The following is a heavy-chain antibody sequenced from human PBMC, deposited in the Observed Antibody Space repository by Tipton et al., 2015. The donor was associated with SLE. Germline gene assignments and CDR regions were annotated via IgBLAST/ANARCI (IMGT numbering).Heavy chain of an antibody. V-gene: IGHV4-59*01. CDR1: GGSFSGYY. CDR2: IYYSGST. Sequence: TLSLTCAVYGGSFSGYYWSWIRQPPGKGLEWIGYIYYSGSTNYNPSLKSRVTISVDTSKNQFSLKLSSVTAADTAVYYCARWGAQLGTDNWFDPWGQGTLVTVSS. J-gene: IGHJ5*02. D-gene: IGHD1-14*01. CDR3: ARWGAQLGTDNWFDP.